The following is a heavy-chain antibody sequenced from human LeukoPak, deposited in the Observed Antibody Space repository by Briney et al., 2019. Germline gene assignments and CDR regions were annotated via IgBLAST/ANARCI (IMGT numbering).Heavy chain of an antibody. CDR3: ARGEKDSGYFDY. CDR1: GFTFSSYA. CDR2: ISYDGSNK. J-gene: IGHJ4*02. V-gene: IGHV3-30*04. Sequence: GGSLRLSCAASGFTFSSYAMHWVRQAPGKGLEWVAVISYDGSNKYYADSVKGRFTISRDNSKNTLYLQMNSLRAEDTAVYYCARGEKDSGYFDYWGQGTLVTVSS.